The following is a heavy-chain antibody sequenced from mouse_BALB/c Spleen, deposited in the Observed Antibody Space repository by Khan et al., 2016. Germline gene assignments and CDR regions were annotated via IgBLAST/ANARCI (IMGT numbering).Heavy chain of an antibody. J-gene: IGHJ4*01. Sequence: QVQLQQPGAELVKPGASVKLSCKASGYTFTSYWMHWVKQRPGQGLEWIGEINPSNGRTNYNEKFKSKATLTVDKSSSTAYMQLSSLTSEDSAVYYCARGWDYAMDYWGQGTSVTVSS. CDR3: ARGWDYAMDY. D-gene: IGHD1-1*02. CDR2: INPSNGRT. V-gene: IGHV1S81*02. CDR1: GYTFTSYW.